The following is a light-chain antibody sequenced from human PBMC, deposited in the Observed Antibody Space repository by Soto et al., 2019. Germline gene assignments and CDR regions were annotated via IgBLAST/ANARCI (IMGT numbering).Light chain of an antibody. J-gene: IGKJ2*01. Sequence: EIVLTQSPGTLSLSPGERATLSCRVSQSVRSSYLAWFQQKPGQAPRLLIYGASSRATGIPDRFRGSESGTDFTLTISRLEPEDFAVYYCQQYGSTPKTFGQGTKLEIK. CDR3: QQYGSTPKT. V-gene: IGKV3-20*01. CDR1: QSVRSSY. CDR2: GAS.